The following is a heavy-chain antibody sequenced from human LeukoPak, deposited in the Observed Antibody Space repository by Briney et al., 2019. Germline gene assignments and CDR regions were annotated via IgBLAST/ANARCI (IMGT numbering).Heavy chain of an antibody. CDR2: TYYRSKWYS. V-gene: IGHV6-1*01. CDR1: GESVSSINGA. CDR3: ARDEGRSGWYTFDY. D-gene: IGHD6-19*01. Sequence: SQTLSVTCAISGESVSSINGAWNWIRQSPSRGLEWLGRTYYRSKWYSDYADSMKGRITINPDTSKNQFSLQLNSVTPEDTAVYYCARDEGRSGWYTFDYWGPGSLVTVSS. J-gene: IGHJ4*02.